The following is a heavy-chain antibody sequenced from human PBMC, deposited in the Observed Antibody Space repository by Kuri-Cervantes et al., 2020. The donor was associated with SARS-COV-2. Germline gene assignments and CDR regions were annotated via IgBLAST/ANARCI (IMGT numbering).Heavy chain of an antibody. CDR1: GFSFSHSA. V-gene: IGHV3-30-3*01. CDR2: VSYDGSNK. D-gene: IGHD3-22*01. Sequence: GESLKISCAASGFSFSHSAMHWIRQAPGKGLEWVAIVSYDGSNKYYADSVKGRFTISRDNSKNTLYLQMDSLRTEDTAVYYCARDRNTMIVVIINIDNWGQGAPVTVSS. CDR3: ARDRNTMIVVIINIDN. J-gene: IGHJ4*02.